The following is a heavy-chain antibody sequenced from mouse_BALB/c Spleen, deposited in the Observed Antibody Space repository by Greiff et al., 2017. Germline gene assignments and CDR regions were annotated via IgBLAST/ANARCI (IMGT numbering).Heavy chain of an antibody. J-gene: IGHJ3*01. V-gene: IGHV1-87*01. CDR3: ARSLGDYDVGWFAY. CDR1: GYTFTSYW. Sequence: VQLQQSGAELARPGASVKLSCKASGYTFTSYWMQWVKQRPGQGLEWIGAIYPGDGDTRYTQKFKGKATLTADKSSSTAYMQLSSLASEDSAVYYCARSLGDYDVGWFAYWGQGTLVTVSA. CDR2: IYPGDGDT. D-gene: IGHD2-4*01.